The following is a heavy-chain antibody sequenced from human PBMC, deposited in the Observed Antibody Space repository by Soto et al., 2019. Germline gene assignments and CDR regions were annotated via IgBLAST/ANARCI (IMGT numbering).Heavy chain of an antibody. CDR2: IKSTDTGGTT. V-gene: IGHV3-15*01. CDR3: TWQLDI. Sequence: EVQLVESGGGLVKPGGSLRLSCAASGFTFKDAWMSWVRQAPGKGLEWVGHIKSTDTGGTTDYAAPVKGRFSISKEDSEDTRYLQMNSLNTEDTAMYFCTWQLDIWGQGTSVIVSS. CDR1: GFTFKDAW. J-gene: IGHJ6*02.